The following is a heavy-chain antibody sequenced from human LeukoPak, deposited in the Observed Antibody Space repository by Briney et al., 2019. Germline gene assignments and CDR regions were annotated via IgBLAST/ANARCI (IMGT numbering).Heavy chain of an antibody. Sequence: PGGSLRLSCAASGFTFSSYSMNWVRQAPGKGLEWVSYISSSSSTIYYADSVKGRFTISRDNAKNSLYLQMNSLRDEDTAVYYCARDLRCSSTSCKYYYYGMDVWGQGTTVTVSS. D-gene: IGHD2-2*01. CDR3: ARDLRCSSTSCKYYYYGMDV. J-gene: IGHJ6*02. CDR2: ISSSSSTI. CDR1: GFTFSSYS. V-gene: IGHV3-48*02.